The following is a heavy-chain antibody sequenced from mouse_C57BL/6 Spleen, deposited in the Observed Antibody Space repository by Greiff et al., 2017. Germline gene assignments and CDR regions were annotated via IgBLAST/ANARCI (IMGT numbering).Heavy chain of an antibody. Sequence: VQLLQSGPGLVQPSQSLSITCTVSGFSLTSYGVHWVRQSPGKGLEWLGVIWSGGSTDYNAAFMSRLSITKDNSTSQVFFKMDSLQADDTAIYYWARDYCGSGGYFDVWGTGTTVTVSS. CDR1: GFSLTSYG. V-gene: IGHV2-5*01. D-gene: IGHD1-1*01. CDR2: IWSGGST. CDR3: ARDYCGSGGYFDV. J-gene: IGHJ1*03.